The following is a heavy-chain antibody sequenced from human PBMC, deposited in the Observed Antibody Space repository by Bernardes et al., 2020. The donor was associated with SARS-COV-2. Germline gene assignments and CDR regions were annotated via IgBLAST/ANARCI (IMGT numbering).Heavy chain of an antibody. CDR3: ARDVISSASDYFDY. V-gene: IGHV3-11*01. J-gene: IGHJ4*02. D-gene: IGHD3-3*02. Sequence: GGSLRLSCAASGFTFSDFYMTWIRQAPGKGLECVSYISNSGSSIYYADSVKGRFTISRDNAKNSLLLQMNSLRAEDTAVYYCARDVISSASDYFDYWGQGTLVTVSS. CDR1: GFTFSDFY. CDR2: ISNSGSSI.